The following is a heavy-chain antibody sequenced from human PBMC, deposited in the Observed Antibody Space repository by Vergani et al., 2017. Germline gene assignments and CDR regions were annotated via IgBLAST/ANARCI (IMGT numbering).Heavy chain of an antibody. D-gene: IGHD2-2*01. Sequence: EVQLVESGGGLVQPGGSLRLSCAASGFTVSSNYMSWVRQAPGKGLEWVSVIYSGGSTYYSDSEKGRCTISRDNAKNTLYLQMNSLRVEDTAVYYCARGPAGFDYWGQGTLVTVSS. CDR3: ARGPAGFDY. V-gene: IGHV3-66*01. CDR1: GFTVSSNY. J-gene: IGHJ4*02. CDR2: IYSGGST.